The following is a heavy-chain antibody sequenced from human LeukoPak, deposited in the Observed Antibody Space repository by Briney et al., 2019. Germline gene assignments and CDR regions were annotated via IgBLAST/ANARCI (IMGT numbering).Heavy chain of an antibody. V-gene: IGHV3-23*01. Sequence: GGSLRLTCEASGFTFSRFAMTWVRQAPGKGLEWVSTICALGGSTNYAASVKGRFTISRDNSKNTLHLQMNSLRAEDTAVYYCAKKDSSGYYYVVLDAFDIWGQGTMVTVSS. D-gene: IGHD3-22*01. CDR3: AKKDSSGYYYVVLDAFDI. CDR2: ICALGGST. CDR1: GFTFSRFA. J-gene: IGHJ3*02.